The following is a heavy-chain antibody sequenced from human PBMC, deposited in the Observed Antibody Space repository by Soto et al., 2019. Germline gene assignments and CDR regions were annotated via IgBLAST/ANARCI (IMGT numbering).Heavy chain of an antibody. CDR2: IYWNDDK. CDR3: AHSAENYDILTGEDYYYGMDD. V-gene: IGHV2-5*01. Sequence: QITLKESGPTLVKPTQTLTLTCTFSGFSLSTSGVGVGWIRQPPGKALEWLALIYWNDDKRYSPYLKSRLTITKDTSKNQVVLTMTNMDPVDTDTYYCAHSAENYDILTGEDYYYGMDDWGQGTTVTVSS. D-gene: IGHD3-9*01. CDR1: GFSLSTSGVG. J-gene: IGHJ6*02.